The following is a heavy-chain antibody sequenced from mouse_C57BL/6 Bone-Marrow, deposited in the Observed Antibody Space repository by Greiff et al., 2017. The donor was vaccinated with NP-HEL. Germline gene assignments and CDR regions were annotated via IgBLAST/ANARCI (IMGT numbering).Heavy chain of an antibody. J-gene: IGHJ1*03. CDR2: IYPRGGNT. V-gene: IGHV1-81*01. CDR3: ARSGDGFLYWYFDV. Sequence: QVQLQQSGAELARPGASVKLSCKASGYTFTSYGISWVKQRTGQGLEWIGEIYPRGGNTYYNEKFKGKATLTADKSSSTAYMELRSLTSEDSAVYFCARSGDGFLYWYFDVWGTGTTVTVSS. CDR1: GYTFTSYG. D-gene: IGHD2-3*01.